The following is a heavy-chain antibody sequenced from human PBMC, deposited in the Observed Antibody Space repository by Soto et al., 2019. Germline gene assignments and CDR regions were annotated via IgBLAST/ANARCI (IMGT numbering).Heavy chain of an antibody. CDR2: IWLDGDKK. CDR1: GFTFSSYA. J-gene: IGHJ4*02. D-gene: IGHD2-2*01. Sequence: PGGSLRLSCAASGFTFSSYAMHWVRQAPGKGLEWVAVIWLDGDKKYYSDFVKGRFTISRDNSKNTLYLQMNSLRADDTAVYYCASDSSNTKCRSDYWGQGTLVTVSS. CDR3: ASDSSNTKCRSDY. V-gene: IGHV3-30*04.